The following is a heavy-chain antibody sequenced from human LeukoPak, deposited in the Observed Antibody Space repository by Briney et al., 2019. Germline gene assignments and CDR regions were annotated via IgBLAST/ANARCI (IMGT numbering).Heavy chain of an antibody. CDR1: GFTFSSYA. Sequence: GRSLRLSCAASGFTFSSYAMHWVRQAPGKGLEWVAVISYDGSNKYYADSVKGRFTISRDNSKNTLYLQMNSLRAEDTAVYYCARVGSGNFDYWGQGTLVTVSS. CDR3: ARVGSGNFDY. D-gene: IGHD1-26*01. V-gene: IGHV3-30-3*01. J-gene: IGHJ4*02. CDR2: ISYDGSNK.